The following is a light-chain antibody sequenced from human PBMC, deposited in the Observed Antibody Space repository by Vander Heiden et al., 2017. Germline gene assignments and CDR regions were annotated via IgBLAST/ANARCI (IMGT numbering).Light chain of an antibody. Sequence: SSALTQPPSVSVSPGQTATITCSGESLVDRYVSWYQHRPGHSPSLVMFKDDKASAGIPARFSASKSGNTATLTIRETQAIDEADYYCQAWVRGGLLFGSGTKLTVL. CDR1: SLVDRY. CDR3: QAWVRGGLL. V-gene: IGLV3-1*01. J-gene: IGLJ3*02. CDR2: KDD.